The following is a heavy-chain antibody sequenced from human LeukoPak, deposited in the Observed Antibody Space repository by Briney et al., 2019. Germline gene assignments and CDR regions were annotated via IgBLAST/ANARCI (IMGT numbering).Heavy chain of an antibody. Sequence: SVKVSCKASGGTFSSYAISWVRQAPGQGLEWMGGIIPIFGTANYAQKFQGRVTITADESTSTAYMELSSLRSEDTAVYYCARDTIVVVVAATVRGGWFDPWGQGTLVTVSS. CDR1: GGTFSSYA. V-gene: IGHV1-69*13. CDR2: IIPIFGTA. J-gene: IGHJ5*02. CDR3: ARDTIVVVVAATVRGGWFDP. D-gene: IGHD2-15*01.